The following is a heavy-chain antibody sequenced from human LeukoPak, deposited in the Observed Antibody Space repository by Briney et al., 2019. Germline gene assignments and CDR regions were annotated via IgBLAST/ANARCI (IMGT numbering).Heavy chain of an antibody. CDR1: GYTLTGYY. D-gene: IGHD2-2*01. CDR3: ARGRCSSRSCYLFDY. CDR2: INPNSGGT. Sequence: ASVKVSCKAAGYTLTGYYMHWVRQTPGQGLEWMGWINPNSGGTSYAQKFQGRVTMTRDTSISTACMELSRLRSDDTAVYYCARGRCSSRSCYLFDYWGQGTLVTVSS. V-gene: IGHV1-2*02. J-gene: IGHJ4*02.